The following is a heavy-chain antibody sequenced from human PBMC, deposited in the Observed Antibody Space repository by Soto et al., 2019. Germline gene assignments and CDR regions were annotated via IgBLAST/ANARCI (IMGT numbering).Heavy chain of an antibody. V-gene: IGHV4-39*07. D-gene: IGHD3-10*01. Sequence: SETLALTCSVSGGSISSSSYYWGWIRQPPGKGLEWIGSIYYSGSTYYNPSLKSRVTISVDTSKNQFSLKLSSVTAADTAVYYCARDFHYGSGRSRYGMDVWGQGTTVTVS. J-gene: IGHJ6*02. CDR2: IYYSGST. CDR1: GGSISSSSYY. CDR3: ARDFHYGSGRSRYGMDV.